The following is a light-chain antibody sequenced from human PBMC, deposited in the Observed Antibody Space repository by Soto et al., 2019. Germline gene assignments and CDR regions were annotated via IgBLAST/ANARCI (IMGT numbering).Light chain of an antibody. Sequence: LTQSPATLSLSPGERATLSCRASHNIGTYLAWYHQKPGQPPRLLITDASTRATGTPAGFSGGGSGTDFTITITRLEPEDVGVYFCQQRSSWLTFGGGTRVEV. V-gene: IGKV3-11*01. J-gene: IGKJ4*01. CDR1: HNIGTY. CDR3: QQRSSWLT. CDR2: DAS.